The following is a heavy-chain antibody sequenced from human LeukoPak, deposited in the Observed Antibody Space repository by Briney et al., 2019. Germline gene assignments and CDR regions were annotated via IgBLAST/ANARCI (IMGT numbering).Heavy chain of an antibody. Sequence: PGGSLRLSCAASGFTFSSYWMSWVRQAPGKGLEWVANIKQDGSEKYYVDSVKGRFTISRDNAKNSLYLQMNSLRAEDTALYYCAKDIREYSSSYDAFDIWGQGTMVTVSS. D-gene: IGHD6-6*01. CDR3: AKDIREYSSSYDAFDI. CDR2: IKQDGSEK. J-gene: IGHJ3*02. CDR1: GFTFSSYW. V-gene: IGHV3-7*03.